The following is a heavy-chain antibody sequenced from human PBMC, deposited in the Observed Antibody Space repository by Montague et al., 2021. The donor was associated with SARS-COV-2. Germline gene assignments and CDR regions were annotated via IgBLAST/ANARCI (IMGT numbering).Heavy chain of an antibody. V-gene: IGHV5-10-1*01. Sequence: QSGAEVKKSGESLRISCRGSGYDFTTYWISWVRQMPGKGMEWIGRINPADSRTNYSPSFQGQVTISVDKSITTAYLHLSSLKASDTAMYFCARSQHCGSDCYFAYWGQGSLVTVSS. CDR3: ARSQHCGSDCYFAY. J-gene: IGHJ4*02. CDR1: GYDFTTYW. CDR2: INPADSRT. D-gene: IGHD2-21*02.